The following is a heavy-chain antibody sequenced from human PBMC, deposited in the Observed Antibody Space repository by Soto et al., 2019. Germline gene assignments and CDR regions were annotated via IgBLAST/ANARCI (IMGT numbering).Heavy chain of an antibody. Sequence: SVKVSCKASGGTFSSYAISWLRQAPGQGLEWMGGIIPIFGTANYAHKFQGRVTITPDKSTNTAYMEPSSLRSTDKALYYCARNGDYLNSFDHLGQGTLVTVCS. J-gene: IGHJ5*01. CDR2: IIPIFGTA. D-gene: IGHD4-17*01. V-gene: IGHV1-69*06. CDR3: ARNGDYLNSFDH. CDR1: GGTFSSYA.